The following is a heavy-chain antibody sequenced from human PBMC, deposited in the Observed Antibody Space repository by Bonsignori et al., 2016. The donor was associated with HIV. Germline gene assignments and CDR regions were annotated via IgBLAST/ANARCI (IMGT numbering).Heavy chain of an antibody. V-gene: IGHV4-39*07. CDR1: GGSISSSSYY. CDR2: ISYSGTT. CDR3: ARTRGGYNPGMDF. J-gene: IGHJ4*02. D-gene: IGHD1-1*01. Sequence: GSLRLSCTVSGGSISSSSYYWGWVRQPPGKGLEWIGTISYSGTTYYNPSLKSRVTISVDTSTNQFSLKLTSVTAADTAVYYCARTRGGYNPGMDFWGQGTLVTVS.